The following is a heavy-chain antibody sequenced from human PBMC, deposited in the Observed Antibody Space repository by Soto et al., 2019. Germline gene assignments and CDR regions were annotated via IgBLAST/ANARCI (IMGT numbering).Heavy chain of an antibody. Sequence: QVQLVESGGGVVQPGTSLRLSCAASGFTFSRHGMHWVRQTPGKGLEWLAVILNDASGHWYADSVKGRFTISRDNFENTVYLQMNGLRLEDTGMYYCARDDDYPDNGFDYWGQGTLVTVSS. V-gene: IGHV3-33*01. CDR1: GFTFSRHG. D-gene: IGHD4-17*01. CDR3: ARDDDYPDNGFDY. J-gene: IGHJ4*02. CDR2: ILNDASGH.